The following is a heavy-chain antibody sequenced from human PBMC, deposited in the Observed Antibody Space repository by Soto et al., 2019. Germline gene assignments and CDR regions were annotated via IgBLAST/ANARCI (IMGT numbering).Heavy chain of an antibody. CDR1: GGTISSWY. J-gene: IGHJ4*02. V-gene: IGHV4-59*08. Sequence: QVQLQESGPGLVKPSETLSLTCTVSGGTISSWYWSWIRQPPGKGLEWIGYIYYSGSTNCNPSLKSRVTISVDTSQNLFSLELSSVTAADTAVYYCARRYGSAIDYWGQGTLVTVSS. CDR3: ARRYGSAIDY. D-gene: IGHD1-26*01. CDR2: IYYSGST.